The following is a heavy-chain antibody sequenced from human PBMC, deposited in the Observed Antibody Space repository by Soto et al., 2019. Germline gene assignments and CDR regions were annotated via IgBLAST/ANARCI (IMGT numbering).Heavy chain of an antibody. CDR2: IYPGDSDT. J-gene: IGHJ3*02. V-gene: IGHV5-51*01. Sequence: PGESLKISCKGSGYTFTTYWIGWVRQMPGKGLECMGIIYPGDSDTRYSLSFQGQVTISADKSITTAYLQWSSLKASDTAMYYCARGGYGGNSKDTFYIWGPGTMVAVSS. D-gene: IGHD4-17*01. CDR1: GYTFTTYW. CDR3: ARGGYGGNSKDTFYI.